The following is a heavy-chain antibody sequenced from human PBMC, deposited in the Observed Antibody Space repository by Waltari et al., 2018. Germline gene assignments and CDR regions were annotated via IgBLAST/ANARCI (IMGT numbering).Heavy chain of an antibody. V-gene: IGHV4-34*01. CDR1: SRSFNAYF. D-gene: IGHD3-10*01. CDR2: ISFSGTT. J-gene: IGHJ4*02. CDR3: ARTYLYYGSGRSELDY. Sequence: QVRLEQWGADLLTPSETLSLTCALYSRSFNAYFGTWIRQSPGGGLEWIGDISFSGTTNYNPSLESRVSMSVDVSKNQFSLKLTSVTAADTAVYYCARTYLYYGSGRSELDYWGRGTLVSASA.